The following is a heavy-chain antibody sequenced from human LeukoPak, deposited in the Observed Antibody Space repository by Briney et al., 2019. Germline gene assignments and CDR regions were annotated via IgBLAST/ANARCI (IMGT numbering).Heavy chain of an antibody. J-gene: IGHJ4*02. CDR2: IYHSGST. V-gene: IGHV4-38-2*02. CDR3: ARHYSNYVHFDY. D-gene: IGHD4-11*01. Sequence: PSETLSLTCTVSGGSISSYYWGWIRQPPGKGLEWIGSIYHSGSTYYNPSLKSRVTMSVDTSKNQFSLKLSSVTAADTAVYYCARHYSNYVHFDYWGQGTLVTVSS. CDR1: GGSISSYY.